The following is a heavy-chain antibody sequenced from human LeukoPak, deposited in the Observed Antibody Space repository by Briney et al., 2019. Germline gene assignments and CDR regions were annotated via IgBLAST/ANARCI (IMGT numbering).Heavy chain of an antibody. Sequence: GGSLRLSCAASGFTFSDYYMSWIRQAPGKWLEWVSYISSSGSTIYYADSVKGRFTISRDNAKNSLYLQMNSLRAEGTAVYYCASALSSNSLFDYWGQGTLVTVSS. CDR2: ISSSGSTI. V-gene: IGHV3-11*04. CDR1: GFTFSDYY. D-gene: IGHD4-23*01. CDR3: ASALSSNSLFDY. J-gene: IGHJ4*02.